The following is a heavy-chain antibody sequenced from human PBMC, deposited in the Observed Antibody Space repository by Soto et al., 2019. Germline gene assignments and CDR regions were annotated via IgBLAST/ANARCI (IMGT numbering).Heavy chain of an antibody. CDR1: GFTFSTYA. Sequence: GGSLRLSCAASGFTFSTYAMTWVRQAPGKGLEWVSTISGSTGNTYYADSVKGRFTISRDNSKNTLYLQMNSLRAEDTAVYYCARALYYDSSGYYPRDYYYYGMDVWGQGTTVTVSS. V-gene: IGHV3-23*01. J-gene: IGHJ6*02. CDR2: ISGSTGNT. D-gene: IGHD3-22*01. CDR3: ARALYYDSSGYYPRDYYYYGMDV.